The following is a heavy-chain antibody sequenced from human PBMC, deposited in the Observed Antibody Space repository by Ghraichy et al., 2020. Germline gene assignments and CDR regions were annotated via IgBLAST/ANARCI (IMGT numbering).Heavy chain of an antibody. CDR1: GFTFSDYY. J-gene: IGHJ6*03. CDR3: ARVRGVQYMDV. V-gene: IGHV3-11*01. CDR2: ISSSVSTI. D-gene: IGHD1-1*01. Sequence: GGSLRLSCAASGFTFSDYYMSWIRQAPGKGLEWVSFISSSVSTIYYADSVKGRFTISRDNAKNSLYLQMNSLRADDTAVYYCARVRGVQYMDVWGQGTTVSVSS.